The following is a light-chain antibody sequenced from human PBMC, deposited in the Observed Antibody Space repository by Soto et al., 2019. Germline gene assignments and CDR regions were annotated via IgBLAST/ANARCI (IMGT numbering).Light chain of an antibody. V-gene: IGLV2-14*01. CDR1: SSDVGGYRY. CDR3: LSYTSSNTRV. J-gene: IGLJ2*01. CDR2: EVS. Sequence: QSALTQPASVSGSPGQSITISCTGTSSDVGGYRYVSWYQHHPGKAPKLMIYEVSNRPSGVSNRFSGSKSGNTASLTISGLQAEDEADYYCLSYTSSNTRVFGGGTKLT.